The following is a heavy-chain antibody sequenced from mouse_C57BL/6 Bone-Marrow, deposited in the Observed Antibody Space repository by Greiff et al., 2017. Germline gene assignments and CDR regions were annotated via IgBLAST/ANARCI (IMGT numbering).Heavy chain of an antibody. D-gene: IGHD6-1*01. V-gene: IGHV1-54*01. CDR3: AIAWYYFDY. CDR2: INPGSGGT. CDR1: GYAFTNYL. J-gene: IGHJ2*01. Sequence: QVQLQQSGAELVRPGTSVKVSCKASGYAFTNYLIEWVKQRPGQGLEWIGVINPGSGGTNYNEKFKGKATLTADKSSSTAYMQLSSLTSEDSAVYFCAIAWYYFDYWGQGTTLTVSS.